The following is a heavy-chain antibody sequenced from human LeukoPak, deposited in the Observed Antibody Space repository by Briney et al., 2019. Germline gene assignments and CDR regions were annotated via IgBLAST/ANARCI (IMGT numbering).Heavy chain of an antibody. CDR3: ARPIQLCFTASVLHAFDI. Sequence: PSETLSLTCAVYGGSFSGYYWGWIRQPPGKGLEWIGSIYHSGSTYYNPSLKSRVTISVDTSKNQFSLKLSSVTAADTAVYYCARPIQLCFTASVLHAFDIWGQGTMVTVSS. CDR1: GGSFSGYY. D-gene: IGHD5-18*01. CDR2: IYHSGST. V-gene: IGHV4-38-2*01. J-gene: IGHJ3*02.